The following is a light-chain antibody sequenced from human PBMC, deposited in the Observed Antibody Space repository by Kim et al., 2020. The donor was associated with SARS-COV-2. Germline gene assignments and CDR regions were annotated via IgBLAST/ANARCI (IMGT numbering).Light chain of an antibody. Sequence: EIVLTQSPGTLSLSPGERATLSCRASQSIANNDLACYQQKSGQAPRLLIRGASSRATGIPDRFSGSGSGTDFTLTISRLEPEDFAVYHCQQYGSSPITFGQGTRLEIK. J-gene: IGKJ5*01. CDR1: QSIANND. V-gene: IGKV3-20*01. CDR2: GAS. CDR3: QQYGSSPIT.